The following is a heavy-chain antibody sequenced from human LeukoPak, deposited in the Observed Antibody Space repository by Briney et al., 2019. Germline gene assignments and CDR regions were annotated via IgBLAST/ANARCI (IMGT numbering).Heavy chain of an antibody. CDR1: GFAFSNYA. CDR2: ISYDGSNK. Sequence: GGSLRLSCAASGFAFSNYAMHWVRQAPGKGLEWVALISYDGSNKCYADSVKGRFTISSDNSKNTLYLQMNSLRGEDTAVYYCARGAPRNYDFWSGPFDYWGQGSLVIVPS. D-gene: IGHD3-3*01. V-gene: IGHV3-30-3*01. CDR3: ARGAPRNYDFWSGPFDY. J-gene: IGHJ4*02.